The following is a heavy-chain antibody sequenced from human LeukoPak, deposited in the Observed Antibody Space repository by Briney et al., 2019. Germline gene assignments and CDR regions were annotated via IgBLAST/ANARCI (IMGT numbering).Heavy chain of an antibody. V-gene: IGHV3-48*01. Sequence: GGSLRLSCAASGFTFSSYSMNWVRQAPRKGLEWVSFIGSSSRTIYYADSVKGRFTISRDNAKNSLYLQMNSLRAEDTAVYYCARDPLPGLDAFDIWGQGTMVTVSS. J-gene: IGHJ3*02. D-gene: IGHD3/OR15-3a*01. CDR2: IGSSSRTI. CDR1: GFTFSSYS. CDR3: ARDPLPGLDAFDI.